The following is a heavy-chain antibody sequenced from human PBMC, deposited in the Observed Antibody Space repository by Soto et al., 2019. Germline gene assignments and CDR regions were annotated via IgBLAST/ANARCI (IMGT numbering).Heavy chain of an antibody. CDR1: GYTFTSYA. J-gene: IGHJ6*02. D-gene: IGHD2-2*01. CDR3: ARGVLVPAAPYYYYYGMDV. CDR2: INAGNGNT. V-gene: IGHV1-3*01. Sequence: ASVKVSCKASGYTFTSYATHWVRQAPGQRLEWMGWINAGNGNTKYSQKFQGRVTITTDESTSTAYMELSSLRSEDTAVYYCARGVLVPAAPYYYYYGMDVWGQGTTVTVSS.